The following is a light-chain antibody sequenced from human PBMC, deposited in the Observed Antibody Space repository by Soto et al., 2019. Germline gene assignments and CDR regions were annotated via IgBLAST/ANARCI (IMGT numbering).Light chain of an antibody. Sequence: EIVLTQSPGTLSLAPGERATLYCRASQSVSSSYLAWYQQKPGQAPRLLSYGASSRATGIPDMFSGSGSGTDFTLTISRLEPEDFAVYYCQQYGSSPSWTFGQGTPVEI. CDR1: QSVSSSY. J-gene: IGKJ1*01. CDR2: GAS. V-gene: IGKV3-20*01. CDR3: QQYGSSPSWT.